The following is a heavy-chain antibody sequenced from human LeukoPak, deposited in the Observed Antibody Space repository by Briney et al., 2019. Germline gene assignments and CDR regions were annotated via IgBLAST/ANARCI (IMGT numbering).Heavy chain of an antibody. CDR1: GGSISSYY. J-gene: IGHJ4*02. CDR3: ATVAPTADY. Sequence: NPSETLSLTCTVSGGSISSYYWSWIRLPPGKGLEWIGYIYYSGSTNYNPSLKSRVTMSVDTSKNQFSLKLSSVTAADTAVYYCATVAPTADYWGQGTLVTVSS. CDR2: IYYSGST. D-gene: IGHD6-13*01. V-gene: IGHV4-59*01.